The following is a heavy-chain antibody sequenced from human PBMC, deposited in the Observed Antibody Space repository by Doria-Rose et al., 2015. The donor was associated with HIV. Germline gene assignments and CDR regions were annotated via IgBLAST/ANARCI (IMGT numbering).Heavy chain of an antibody. J-gene: IGHJ4*02. CDR2: TYYTGTS. D-gene: IGHD3-3*01. CDR1: GASVSSRGYY. V-gene: IGHV4-31*03. Sequence: QVHLPGSFPGLVKPSATPSLTCSVSGASVSSRGYYWNWIRQVPGKGLESLGYTYYTGTSDYSPSLKSRLNMAVDTSKNQVSLKLSFVTVADTAVYYCARMGSYRELDYWGQGDLVIVSA. CDR3: ARMGSYRELDY.